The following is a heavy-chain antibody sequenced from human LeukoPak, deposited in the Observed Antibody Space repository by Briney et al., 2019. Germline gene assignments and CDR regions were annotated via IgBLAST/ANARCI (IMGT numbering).Heavy chain of an antibody. CDR3: ARDPYDSGGYAAFDI. CDR2: IKKDGSEK. V-gene: IGHV3-7*01. CDR1: GCTFSSSW. D-gene: IGHD3-22*01. Sequence: GGSLRLSCVASGCTFSSSWMTWVRQAPGKGLEWVANIKKDGSEKRYVDSVKGRFTISRDNAKNSLYLQMDSLRAEDTAVYYCARDPYDSGGYAAFDIWGQGTVVSVSS. J-gene: IGHJ3*02.